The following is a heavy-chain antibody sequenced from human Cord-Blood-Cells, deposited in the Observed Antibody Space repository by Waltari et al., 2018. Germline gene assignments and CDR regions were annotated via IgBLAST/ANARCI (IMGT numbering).Heavy chain of an antibody. D-gene: IGHD3-10*01. J-gene: IGHJ6*02. Sequence: QVQLVESGGGVVQPGRSLRLSCVACGFTFSSYGMHWVRQAPGKGLEWVAVIWYDGSNKYYADSVKGRFTISRDNSKNTLYLQMNSLRAEDTAVYYCARDYYGSGSYLYYYYYGMDVWGQGTTVTVSS. V-gene: IGHV3-33*01. CDR3: ARDYYGSGSYLYYYYYGMDV. CDR1: GFTFSSYG. CDR2: IWYDGSNK.